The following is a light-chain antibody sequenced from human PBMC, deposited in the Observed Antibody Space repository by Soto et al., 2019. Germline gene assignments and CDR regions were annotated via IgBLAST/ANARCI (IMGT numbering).Light chain of an antibody. CDR1: QGISSY. CDR3: QQYYSYLLT. J-gene: IGKJ5*01. CDR2: AAS. V-gene: IGKV1-8*01. Sequence: AIRMTQSPSSFSASTGDRVTITCRASQGISSYLAWYQQKPGKAPKLLIYAASTLQSGVPSRFSGSGSGTDFTLTISCLQSEDFATYYCQQYYSYLLTFGQGHDWRLN.